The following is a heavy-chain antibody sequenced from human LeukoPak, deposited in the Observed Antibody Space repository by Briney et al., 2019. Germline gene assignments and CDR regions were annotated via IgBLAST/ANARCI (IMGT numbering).Heavy chain of an antibody. J-gene: IGHJ6*03. V-gene: IGHV4-59*01. CDR1: GGSICTYY. D-gene: IGHD5-12*01. CDR2: IFYSGST. Sequence: PSGTLSLTCTVSGGSICTYYWSWGRQPPGKGLEGLGDIFYSGSTDSNPSLKSRVTVSVATSKSQFSLTVSSVPGADTAVYYCARRYSGYDSGYYYYYMDVWGKGTTVSISS. CDR3: ARRYSGYDSGYYYYYMDV.